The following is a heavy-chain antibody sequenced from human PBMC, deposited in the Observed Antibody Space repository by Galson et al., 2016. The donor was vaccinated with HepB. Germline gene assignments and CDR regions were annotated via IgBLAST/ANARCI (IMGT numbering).Heavy chain of an antibody. CDR1: GGSIRGTDYY. CDR2: IYYAGRT. V-gene: IGHV4-39*01. D-gene: IGHD3-10*01. CDR3: ARPYYGSWRMGLYNWFDP. Sequence: SETLSLTCTVSGGSIRGTDYYCGWTRQPPGKGLEWIANIYYAGRTYYNPSLKSRLTISLDTSKNQFSLRLTSVTAADTAVYYCARPYYGSWRMGLYNWFDPWGQGTLVTVSS. J-gene: IGHJ5*02.